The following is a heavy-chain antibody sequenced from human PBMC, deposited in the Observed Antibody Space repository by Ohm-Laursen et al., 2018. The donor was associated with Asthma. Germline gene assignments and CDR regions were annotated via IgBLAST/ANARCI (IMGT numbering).Heavy chain of an antibody. J-gene: IGHJ5*02. CDR2: MNPNSGST. CDR1: GYTFTSYD. Sequence: ASVKVSCKASGYTFTSYDINWVRQATGQGLEWMGWMNPNSGSTGYAQKFQGRVTMTRNTSISTAYMELRSLRSDDTAVYYCAREKKGWFDPWDQGTLVTVSS. CDR3: AREKKGWFDP. V-gene: IGHV1-8*01.